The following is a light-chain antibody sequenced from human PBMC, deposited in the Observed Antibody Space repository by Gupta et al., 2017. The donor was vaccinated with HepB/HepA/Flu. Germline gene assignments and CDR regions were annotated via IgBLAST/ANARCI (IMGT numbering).Light chain of an antibody. V-gene: IGKV1-39*01. CDR2: AAS. CDR3: QQRYRTPQGS. Sequence: DIPMTQSPSSLSASVGDRVSITCRASQSISSHLNWYQQKPGKAPKILIYAASNLETGVPSRFSGSGSGAECTLTISSLQPEDCATDYCQQRYRTPQGSFGQGTKLEIK. CDR1: QSISSH. J-gene: IGKJ2*04.